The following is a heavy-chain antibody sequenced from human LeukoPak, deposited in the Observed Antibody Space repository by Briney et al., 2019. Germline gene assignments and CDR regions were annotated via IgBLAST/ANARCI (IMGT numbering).Heavy chain of an antibody. V-gene: IGHV3-48*03. Sequence: GGSLRLSCTASGFTFSNYEMNWVRQAPGKGLEWVSYISSTGNTIYYADSVKGRFTISRDNSKNSLYLQMNSLRAEDTVVYYCSRSLDYLGQGALVTVSS. J-gene: IGHJ4*02. CDR1: GFTFSNYE. CDR3: SRSLDY. CDR2: ISSTGNTI.